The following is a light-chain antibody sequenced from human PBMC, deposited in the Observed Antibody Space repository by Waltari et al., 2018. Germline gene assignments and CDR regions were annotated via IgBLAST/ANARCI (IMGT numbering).Light chain of an antibody. Sequence: DIQMTQSPSSLSASVGDRVTITCRASQSISSYLNWYQQKPGKAPKLLSYAASGLDSGVPSRFSGSGSVTDFTLTISSLHPEDFATYYCQQSYSTPFTFGPGTKVDFK. CDR3: QQSYSTPFT. CDR1: QSISSY. CDR2: AAS. J-gene: IGKJ3*01. V-gene: IGKV1-39*01.